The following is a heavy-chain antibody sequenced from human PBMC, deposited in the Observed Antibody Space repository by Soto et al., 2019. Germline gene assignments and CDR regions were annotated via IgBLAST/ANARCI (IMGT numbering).Heavy chain of an antibody. CDR1: GFTFTSSA. Sequence: QMQLVQSGPEVKKPGTSVKVSCKASGFTFTSSAVQWVRQARGQRLEWIGWIVVGSGNTNYAQKFQERVTITRDMSTSTAYMELSSLRSEDTAGYYCAATTLLSHHNFPNLDYWGQGTLVTVSS. D-gene: IGHD2-2*01. V-gene: IGHV1-58*01. J-gene: IGHJ4*02. CDR3: AATTLLSHHNFPNLDY. CDR2: IVVGSGNT.